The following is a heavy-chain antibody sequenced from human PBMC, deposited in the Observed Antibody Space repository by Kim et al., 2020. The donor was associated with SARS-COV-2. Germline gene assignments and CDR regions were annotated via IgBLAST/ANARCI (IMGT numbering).Heavy chain of an antibody. V-gene: IGHV4-39*01. J-gene: IGHJ4*02. CDR2: IYYSGST. Sequence: SETLSLTCTVSGGSISSSSYYWGWIRQPPGKGLEWIGSIYYSGSTYYNPSLKSRVTISVDTSKNQFSLKLSSVTAADTAVYYWAGEANPVIPAAPSFDYWGQGTLVTVSS. CDR3: AGEANPVIPAAPSFDY. CDR1: GGSISSSSYY. D-gene: IGHD2-2*01.